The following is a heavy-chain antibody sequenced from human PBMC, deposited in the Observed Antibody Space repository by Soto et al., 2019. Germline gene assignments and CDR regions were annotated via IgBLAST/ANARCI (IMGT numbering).Heavy chain of an antibody. CDR1: GFTFGHYA. V-gene: IGHV3-23*01. Sequence: EVQLLESGGGLVQPGGSLRLSCAASGFTFGHYAMAWVRQAPGKGLEWVSAISATGGSTFYADSVKGRFTISRDNFKNKWYLQFNSLRAGETPKYYRAKDSIPWGGGVYNWFDPWGQGTLVTVSS. D-gene: IGHD3-16*01. CDR2: ISATGGST. J-gene: IGHJ5*02. CDR3: AKDSIPWGGGVYNWFDP.